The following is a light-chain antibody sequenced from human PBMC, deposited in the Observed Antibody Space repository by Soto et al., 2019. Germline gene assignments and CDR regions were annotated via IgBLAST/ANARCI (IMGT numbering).Light chain of an antibody. CDR1: QGISSY. J-gene: IGKJ3*01. CDR3: QQLNSYPHIT. V-gene: IGKV1-9*01. Sequence: DIQLTQSPSFLSASVGDRVTITCRASQGISSYLAWYQQKPGKAPKLLIYAASTLQSGVPSRFSGSGSGTEFTLTISCLQPEDFATYYCQQLNSYPHITFGPGTKVDIK. CDR2: AAS.